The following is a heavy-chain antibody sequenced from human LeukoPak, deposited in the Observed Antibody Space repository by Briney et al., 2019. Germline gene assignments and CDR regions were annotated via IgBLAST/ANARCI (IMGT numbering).Heavy chain of an antibody. V-gene: IGHV3-53*01. CDR1: GFTVSSNY. J-gene: IGHJ4*01. D-gene: IGHD2-8*01. CDR3: ARIGHDLYLTFDF. Sequence: GGSLRLSCAASGFTVSSNYMSWVRQAPGKGLEWVSVIYSGGSTYYADSVKGRFTISRDNSKNTLYLQMNSLRAEDTAIYYCARIGHDLYLTFDFWGNGNLITVSS. CDR2: IYSGGST.